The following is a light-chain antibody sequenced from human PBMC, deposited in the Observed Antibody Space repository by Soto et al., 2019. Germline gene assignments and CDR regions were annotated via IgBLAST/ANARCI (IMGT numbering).Light chain of an antibody. CDR3: QQYHSSWT. Sequence: DIQITQSPSTLSGSVGERVTITCRASQTISSWLAWYQQKPGKAPKLLIYKASTLKSGVPSRFSGSGSGTEFTLTISSLQPDDFATYYCQQYHSSWTFGQGTKVDIK. CDR2: KAS. V-gene: IGKV1-5*03. CDR1: QTISSW. J-gene: IGKJ1*01.